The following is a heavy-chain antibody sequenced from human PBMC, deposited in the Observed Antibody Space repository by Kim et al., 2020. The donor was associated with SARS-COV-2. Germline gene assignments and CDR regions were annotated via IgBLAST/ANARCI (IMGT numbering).Heavy chain of an antibody. D-gene: IGHD3-3*01. V-gene: IGHV3-23*01. CDR2: ISGSGGST. CDR1: GFTFSNYA. Sequence: GGSLRLSCAASGFTFSNYAMSWVRQAPGKGLEWVSAISGSGGSTYYADSVKGRFTISRDNSKNTLYLQMNSLRAEDTAVYYCAKEPYYEFWSDYYFDYWGRGTLVTVSS. J-gene: IGHJ4*02. CDR3: AKEPYYEFWSDYYFDY.